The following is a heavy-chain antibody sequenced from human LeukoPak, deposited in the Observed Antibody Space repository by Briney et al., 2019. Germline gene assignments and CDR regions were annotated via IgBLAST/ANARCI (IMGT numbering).Heavy chain of an antibody. V-gene: IGHV4-30-4*01. CDR1: GGSISSGDYY. J-gene: IGHJ6*02. Sequence: SETLSLTCTVSGGSISSGDYYWSWIRQPPGKGLEWIGYIYYSGSTYYNPSLKSRVTISVDTSKNQFSLKLSSVTAADTAVHYCARAGSGSYYYYYYGMDVWGQGTTVTVSS. D-gene: IGHD3-10*01. CDR2: IYYSGST. CDR3: ARAGSGSYYYYYYGMDV.